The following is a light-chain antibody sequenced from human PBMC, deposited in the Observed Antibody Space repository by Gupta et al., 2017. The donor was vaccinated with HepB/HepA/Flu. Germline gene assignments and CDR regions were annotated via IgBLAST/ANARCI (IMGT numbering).Light chain of an antibody. V-gene: IGKV1-9*01. CDR2: GAS. CDR1: QGISSY. J-gene: IGKJ1*01. CDR3: HQPKNYPPWT. Sequence: DIQVTQSPSFLSASVGDRVTITCRASQGISSYLAWFQQKPGNAPKILLYGASRLSSGVPSRFSGSGCRILFTLTVSSRQPEDSAPHYLHQPKNYPPWTFGQGTKVEIK.